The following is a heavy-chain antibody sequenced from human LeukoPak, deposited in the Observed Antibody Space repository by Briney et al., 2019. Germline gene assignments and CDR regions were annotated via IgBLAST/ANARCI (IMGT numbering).Heavy chain of an antibody. CDR3: ARELTMIRGVKNWFDP. CDR2: IYTSGST. J-gene: IGHJ5*02. V-gene: IGHV4-61*02. CDR1: GGSISNAGYY. D-gene: IGHD3-10*01. Sequence: PSETLSLTCTVSGGSISNAGYYWSWIRQPAGKGLEWIGRIYTSGSTNYSPCLKSRVTISVDTSKTQSSLKLSSVTAADTAVYYCARELTMIRGVKNWFDPWGQGTLVTVSS.